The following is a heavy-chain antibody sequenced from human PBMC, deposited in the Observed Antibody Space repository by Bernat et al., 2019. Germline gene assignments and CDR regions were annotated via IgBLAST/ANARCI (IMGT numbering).Heavy chain of an antibody. J-gene: IGHJ4*02. CDR2: ISGSCGST. D-gene: IGHD5/OR15-5a*01. Sequence: EVQLLESGGGLVQPGGSLRLSCAASGFTFSSYAMSWVRQAPGKGLAWVSVISGSCGSTYNADSVKGRLTISRDNSRNTLYLQMKSMRVDDTAVYYCAKGTSVGVWRYYFDYWGQGTLVTVSS. CDR3: AKGTSVGVWRYYFDY. CDR1: GFTFSSYA. V-gene: IGHV3-23*01.